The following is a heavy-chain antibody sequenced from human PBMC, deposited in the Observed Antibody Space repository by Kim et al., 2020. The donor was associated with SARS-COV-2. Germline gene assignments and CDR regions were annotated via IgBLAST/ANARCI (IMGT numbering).Heavy chain of an antibody. Sequence: SETLSLTCTVSGGSISSYYWSWIRQPAGKGLEWIGRIYTSGSTNYNPSLKSRVTMSVDTSKNQFSLKLSSVTAADTAVYYCARDRLYYGSGSYDWFDPWGQGTLVTVSS. CDR2: IYTSGST. D-gene: IGHD3-10*01. CDR3: ARDRLYYGSGSYDWFDP. J-gene: IGHJ5*02. V-gene: IGHV4-4*07. CDR1: GGSISSYY.